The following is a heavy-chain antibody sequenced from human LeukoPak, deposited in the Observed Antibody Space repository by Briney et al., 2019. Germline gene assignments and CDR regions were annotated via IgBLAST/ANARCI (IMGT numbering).Heavy chain of an antibody. J-gene: IGHJ4*02. CDR3: ARRRYSGSSQHFDY. D-gene: IGHD1-26*01. Sequence: GGSLRLSCAASGFTFSSYAMHWVRQAPGKGLEWVAVISYDGSNKYGDSVKGRFTISRDNSKNTLYLQMNSLRAEDTAVYYCARRRYSGSSQHFDYWGQGTLVTVSS. V-gene: IGHV3-30*04. CDR1: GFTFSSYA. CDR2: ISYDGSNK.